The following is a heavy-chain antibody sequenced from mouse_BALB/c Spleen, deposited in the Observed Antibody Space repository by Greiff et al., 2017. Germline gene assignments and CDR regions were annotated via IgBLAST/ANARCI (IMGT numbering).Heavy chain of an antibody. CDR1: GFTFSSYT. Sequence: EVKLVESGGGLVQPGGSLKLSCAASGFTFSSYTMSWVRQTPEKRLEWVAYISNGGGSTYYPDTVKGRFTISRDNAKNTLYLQMSSLKSEDTAMYYCARRGDYPWFAYWGQGTLVTVSA. CDR2: ISNGGGST. CDR3: ARRGDYPWFAY. J-gene: IGHJ3*01. V-gene: IGHV5-12-2*01. D-gene: IGHD2-4*01.